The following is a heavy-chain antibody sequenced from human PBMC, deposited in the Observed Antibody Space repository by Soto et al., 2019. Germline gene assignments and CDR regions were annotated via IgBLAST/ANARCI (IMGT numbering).Heavy chain of an antibody. CDR2: IYYSGST. CDR1: GGSISSYY. CDR3: ARRRYDFWSGYLDY. Sequence: PSETLSLTCTVSGGSISSYYWSWIRQPPGKGLEWIGYIYYSGSTNYNPSLKSRVTISVDTSKNQFSLELSSVTAADTAVYYCARRRYDFWSGYLDYWGQGTLVTVSS. V-gene: IGHV4-59*01. D-gene: IGHD3-3*01. J-gene: IGHJ4*02.